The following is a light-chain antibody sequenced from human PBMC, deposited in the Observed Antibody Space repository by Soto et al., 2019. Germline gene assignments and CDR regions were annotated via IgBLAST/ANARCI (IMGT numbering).Light chain of an antibody. Sequence: DIVMTQSPLSLPVTPGEPASISCRSSQSLLHSNGYNSLAWYQQKPGQAPRLLIYDASNRATGIPPRFSGSGSGTDFTLTISSLEPEDFAVYYCQQYGSSGTFGQGTKVDIK. J-gene: IGKJ1*01. CDR1: QSLLHSNGYNS. V-gene: IGKV3-20*01. CDR3: QQYGSSGT. CDR2: DAS.